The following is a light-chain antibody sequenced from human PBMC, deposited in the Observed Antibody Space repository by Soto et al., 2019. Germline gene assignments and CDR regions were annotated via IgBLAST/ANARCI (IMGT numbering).Light chain of an antibody. CDR1: SSDVGDYNY. V-gene: IGLV2-14*01. Sequence: QSALTQPASVSGSPGQSITISCTGTSSDVGDYNYVSWYQQHPGKAPKLMIYEVSNRPSGVSNRFSGSKSGNTASLTISGLQAEDEADYYCSSYTSSSTLCVFGPGTKLTVL. CDR2: EVS. CDR3: SSYTSSSTLCV. J-gene: IGLJ1*01.